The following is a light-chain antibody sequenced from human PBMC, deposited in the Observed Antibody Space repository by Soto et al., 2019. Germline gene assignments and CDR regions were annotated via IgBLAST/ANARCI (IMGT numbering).Light chain of an antibody. CDR3: SSYAGSNILVV. V-gene: IGLV2-14*01. Sequence: QSVLTQPASVSGSPGQSITISCTGTSSDIGAYNYVAWYQHHPGKAPRLLINAVSNRPSGISNRFSGSKSGNVASLTISGLQAEDEAEYYCSSYAGSNILVVFGGGTKLTVL. J-gene: IGLJ2*01. CDR1: SSDIGAYNY. CDR2: AVS.